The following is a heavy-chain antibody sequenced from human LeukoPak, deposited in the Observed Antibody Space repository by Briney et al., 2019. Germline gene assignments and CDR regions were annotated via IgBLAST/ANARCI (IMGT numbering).Heavy chain of an antibody. CDR2: IGSSSRYI. V-gene: IGHV3-21*01. Sequence: GGSLRLSCAASGFSFSRYSVNWVRQAPGKGLEWVSFIGSSSRYIYYADSVKGRFTISRDDAKNSLYLQMNSLRAEDTAVYYCAIDVGSGSYSASDYWGQGTLVTVSS. D-gene: IGHD3-10*01. CDR1: GFSFSRYS. J-gene: IGHJ4*02. CDR3: AIDVGSGSYSASDY.